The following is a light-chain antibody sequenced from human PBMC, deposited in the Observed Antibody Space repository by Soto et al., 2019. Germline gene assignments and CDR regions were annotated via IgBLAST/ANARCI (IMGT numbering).Light chain of an antibody. Sequence: QSPATLSLSRGERAILSCRASQSVGTYLAWYQQKPGQAPRLLIYDASNRATGIPARFGGSGSGTDFTLTINSLEPEDFAVYYCQQRSNWPGTFGPGTKVDIK. CDR3: QQRSNWPGT. V-gene: IGKV3-11*01. J-gene: IGKJ3*01. CDR2: DAS. CDR1: QSVGTY.